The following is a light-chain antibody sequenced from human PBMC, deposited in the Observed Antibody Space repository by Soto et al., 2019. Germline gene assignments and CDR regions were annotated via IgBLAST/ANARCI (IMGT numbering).Light chain of an antibody. CDR3: QSYDSSLLGSV. CDR2: GNS. V-gene: IGLV1-40*01. CDR1: SSNIGSHYD. J-gene: IGLJ3*02. Sequence: QPVLTQPPSVSGAPGQRVTISCTGSSSNIGSHYDVNWYQHLPGTAPKLLIHGNSNRPSGVPDRFSGSKSDTSASLAITGLQAEDEADYYCQSYDSSLLGSVFGGGTKLTVL.